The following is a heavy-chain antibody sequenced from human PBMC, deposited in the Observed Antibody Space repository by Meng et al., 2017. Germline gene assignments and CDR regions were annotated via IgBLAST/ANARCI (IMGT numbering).Heavy chain of an antibody. D-gene: IGHD3-10*01. CDR3: ARGYYGSGSYYNPLDY. CDR1: GGSISSYY. CDR2: IYYSGST. J-gene: IGHJ4*02. V-gene: IGHV4-59*01. Sequence: SETLSLTCTVSGGSISSYYWSWIRQPPGKGLEWIGYIYYSGSTNYNPSLKSRVTISVDTSKNQFSLKLSSVTAADTAVYYCARGYYGSGSYYNPLDYWGQGTLVTVLL.